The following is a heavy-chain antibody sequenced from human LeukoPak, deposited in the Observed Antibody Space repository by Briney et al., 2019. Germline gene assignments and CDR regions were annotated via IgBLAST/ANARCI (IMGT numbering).Heavy chain of an antibody. CDR1: GFTFNSYW. J-gene: IGHJ4*02. CDR2: IKQDGSEK. CDR3: ARDRRGPFDY. D-gene: IGHD3-10*01. Sequence: GGSLRFSCAASGFTFNSYWMSWVRQAPGKGLEWVANIKQDGSEKYYVDSVKGRFTISRDNAMNSLYLQMNSLRAEDTAVYFCARDRRGPFDYWGQGTLVTVSS. V-gene: IGHV3-7*03.